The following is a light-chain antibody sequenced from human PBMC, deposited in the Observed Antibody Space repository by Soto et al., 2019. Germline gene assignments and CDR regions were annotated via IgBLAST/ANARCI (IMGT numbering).Light chain of an antibody. Sequence: QSVLTQPPSVYGAPGQRVTISCTGSSSNIGAGYDVHWYQQLPGTAPKLLIYGNSNRPSGVPDRFSGSKSGTSASLAITGLQAEDEADYYGQSYDSSLSGSGVFGGGTKLTVL. V-gene: IGLV1-40*01. J-gene: IGLJ3*02. CDR3: QSYDSSLSGSGV. CDR2: GNS. CDR1: SSNIGAGYD.